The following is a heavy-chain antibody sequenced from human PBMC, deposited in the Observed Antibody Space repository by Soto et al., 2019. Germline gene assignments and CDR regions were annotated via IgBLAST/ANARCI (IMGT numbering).Heavy chain of an antibody. V-gene: IGHV3-30*18. CDR3: AKDLGGVRKAVAGTDYYYGMDV. J-gene: IGHJ6*02. Sequence: GGSLRLSCAASGFTFSSYGMHWVRQAPGKGLEWVAVISYDGSNKYYADSVKGRFTISRDNSKNTLYLQMNSLRAEDTAVYYCAKDLGGVRKAVAGTDYYYGMDVWGQWTTVTVSS. CDR2: ISYDGSNK. D-gene: IGHD6-19*01. CDR1: GFTFSSYG.